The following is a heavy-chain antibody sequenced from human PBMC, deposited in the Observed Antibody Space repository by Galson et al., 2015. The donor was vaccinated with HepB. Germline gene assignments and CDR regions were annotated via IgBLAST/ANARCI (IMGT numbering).Heavy chain of an antibody. V-gene: IGHV3-23*01. CDR3: AKGGGSNWFDP. CDR2: ISNSGGST. Sequence: SLRLSCAASGLAFSSYAMSWIRQAPGKGLKWVSSISNSGGSTYYADSVKGRFTISRDNSKNTVYLQMNSLGAEDMAVYYCAKGGGSNWFDPWGQGTLVTVSS. CDR1: GLAFSSYA. D-gene: IGHD3-16*01. J-gene: IGHJ5*02.